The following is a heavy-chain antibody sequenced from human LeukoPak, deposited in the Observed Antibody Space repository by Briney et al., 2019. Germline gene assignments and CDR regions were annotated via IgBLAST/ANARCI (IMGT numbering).Heavy chain of an antibody. CDR3: ARDCSSTSCYTFGAFDI. CDR1: GGSVSSGSYY. CDR2: IYYSGST. D-gene: IGHD2-2*02. V-gene: IGHV4-61*01. J-gene: IGHJ3*02. Sequence: PSETLSLTCTVSGGSVSSGSYYWSWIRPPPGKGLEWNGYIYYSGSTNYNPSLKSRVTISVDTYKNQFSLKLSSVTAADTAVYYCARDCSSTSCYTFGAFDIRGQGTMVTVSS.